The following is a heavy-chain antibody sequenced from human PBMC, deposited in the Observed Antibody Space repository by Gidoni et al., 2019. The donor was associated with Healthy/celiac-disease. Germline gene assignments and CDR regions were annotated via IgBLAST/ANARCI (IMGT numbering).Heavy chain of an antibody. CDR3: ARGRTYYYDSSGYEFDY. J-gene: IGHJ4*02. CDR2: IYYSGST. CDR1: GGSLSSGGYY. Sequence: QVQLQESGPGLVKPSQTLSLTCTVSGGSLSSGGYYWSWIRQHPGKGLEWIGYIYYSGSTYYNPSLKSRVTISVDTSKNQFSLKLSSVTAADTAVYYCARGRTYYYDSSGYEFDYWGQGTLVTVSS. V-gene: IGHV4-31*03. D-gene: IGHD3-22*01.